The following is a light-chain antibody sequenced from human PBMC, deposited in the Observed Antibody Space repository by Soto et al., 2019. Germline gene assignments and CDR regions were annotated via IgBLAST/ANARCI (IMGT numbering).Light chain of an antibody. J-gene: IGKJ1*01. CDR2: GAS. V-gene: IGKV3-15*01. Sequence: EIVMTQSPATLSVSPGERATLSCRASQSVSSNLDWYQQKPGQAPRLLIDGASTRATGIPARFSGSGSGTECTRTISSLQSEDCAGYYCQQYNNWPQTFGQGTKVEIK. CDR1: QSVSSN. CDR3: QQYNNWPQT.